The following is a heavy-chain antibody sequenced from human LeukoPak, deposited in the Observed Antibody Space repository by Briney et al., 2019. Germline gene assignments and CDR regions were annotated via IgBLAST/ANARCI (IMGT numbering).Heavy chain of an antibody. CDR2: ITGNADNT. Sequence: PGGSLRLSCAASGFTFSTYAMNWVRQAPGKGLEWVTSITGNADNTYYANSVKGRFTISRDNSKNTLYLQMNSLRAAETAVYYCAKEKNSYGFNGRDYWGQGTLVTVSS. CDR1: GFTFSTYA. CDR3: AKEKNSYGFNGRDY. V-gene: IGHV3-23*01. D-gene: IGHD5-18*01. J-gene: IGHJ4*02.